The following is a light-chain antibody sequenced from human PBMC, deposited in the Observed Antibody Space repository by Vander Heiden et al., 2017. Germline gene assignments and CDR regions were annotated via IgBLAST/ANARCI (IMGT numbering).Light chain of an antibody. CDR2: DNN. J-gene: IGLJ3*02. V-gene: IGLV1-51*01. Sequence: QSVLTQPPSLSAAPGQKVTISCSGSSSNIGNNYVSWYQQFQGTTPKLLISDNNKRPSGIPDRFSGSKSGTSATLGITGLQTGDEAVYYCSTYDSNLSGVVFGGGTKVNVL. CDR1: SSNIGNNY. CDR3: STYDSNLSGVV.